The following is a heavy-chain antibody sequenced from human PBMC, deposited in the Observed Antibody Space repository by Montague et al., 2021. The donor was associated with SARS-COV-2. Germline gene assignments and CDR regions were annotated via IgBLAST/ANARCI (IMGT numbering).Heavy chain of an antibody. D-gene: IGHD3-22*01. CDR3: AKDHMKVMISAVFDL. CDR2: INWNSDSV. Sequence: SLRLSCAASGLTFDDYAMHWVRQAPGKGLEWVSGINWNSDSVAYVDYVGSVKGRFTISRDNVKNSLYLQMDSLKPEDTALYYCAKDHMKVMISAVFDLWGQGTMVTVSS. V-gene: IGHV3-9*01. CDR1: GLTFDDYA. J-gene: IGHJ3*01.